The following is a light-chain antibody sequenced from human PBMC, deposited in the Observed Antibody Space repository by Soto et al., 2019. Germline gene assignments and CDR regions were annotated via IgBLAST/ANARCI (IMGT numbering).Light chain of an antibody. V-gene: IGKV1-5*01. CDR1: QNINSW. Sequence: DIQMTQSPSTLSASVGDRVTITCRASQNINSWLAGYQQKPGKAPNLLIYDASTLESGVPSRFSGSGSGTEFTLTISSLQPEDFATYYCQQFHSFSRTFGQGTKVEVK. J-gene: IGKJ1*01. CDR3: QQFHSFSRT. CDR2: DAS.